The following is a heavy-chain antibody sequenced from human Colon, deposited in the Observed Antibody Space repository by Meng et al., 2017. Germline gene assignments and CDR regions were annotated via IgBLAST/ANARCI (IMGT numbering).Heavy chain of an antibody. CDR3: ARDLFLSGLRLAYDY. V-gene: IGHV3-7*01. D-gene: IGHD4-17*01. CDR2: IKQDGSEK. CDR1: GFTFSTSW. Sequence: GGSLRLSCVTSGFTFSTSWMSWVRQAPGVGLEVVANIKQDGSEKSYVDSVRGRFTISRDNAKNPLYLQMNSLRAEDTAVYYCARDLFLSGLRLAYDYWGQGTPVTVSS. J-gene: IGHJ4*02.